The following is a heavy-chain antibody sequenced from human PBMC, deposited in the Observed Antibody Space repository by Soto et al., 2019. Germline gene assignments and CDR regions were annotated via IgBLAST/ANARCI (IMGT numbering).Heavy chain of an antibody. J-gene: IGHJ6*02. CDR2: INHRGST. D-gene: IGHD6-19*01. CDR3: ARGAFSSRGMDV. V-gene: IGHV4-34*01. Sequence: SETLSLTCTVYGGSFSFYYWTWIRQPPGKGLEWIGEINHRGSTNYNPSLKSRVTISVDTSKNQLALKLKSVTAADTSLYYCARGAFSSRGMDVWGQGTPVTVYS. CDR1: GGSFSFYY.